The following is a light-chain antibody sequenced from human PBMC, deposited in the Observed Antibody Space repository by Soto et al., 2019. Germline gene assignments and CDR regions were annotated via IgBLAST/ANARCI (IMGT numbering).Light chain of an antibody. V-gene: IGKV1-5*01. J-gene: IGKJ1*01. CDR3: QQYNGYSRT. CDR2: DVS. CDR1: QSISSW. Sequence: IQLTKSPSTLSASVGDRVTITCRASQSISSWLAWYQQKPGKAPYLLISDVSSLERGVPSRFSGSGSGTEFTLTISSMQPDDFATFYCQQYNGYSRTFGQGTKVDIK.